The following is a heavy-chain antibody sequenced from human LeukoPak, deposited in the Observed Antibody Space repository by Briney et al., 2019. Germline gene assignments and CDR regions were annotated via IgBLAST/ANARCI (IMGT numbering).Heavy chain of an antibody. D-gene: IGHD3-3*01. CDR3: AKASDEWLPDNTPFDY. V-gene: IGHV3-23*01. CDR2: ISGSGGST. Sequence: GSLRLSYAASGFTFSSYAMSWVRQAPGKGLEWVSAISGSGGSTYYADSVKGRFTISRDNSKNTLYLQMNSLRAEDTAVYYCAKASDEWLPDNTPFDYWGQGTLVTVSS. CDR1: GFTFSSYA. J-gene: IGHJ4*02.